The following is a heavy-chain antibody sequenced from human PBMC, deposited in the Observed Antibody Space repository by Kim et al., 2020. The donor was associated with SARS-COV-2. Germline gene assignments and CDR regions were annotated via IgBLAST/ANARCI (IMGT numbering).Heavy chain of an antibody. J-gene: IGHJ6*02. CDR3: SRGIASSGYFLYYYYYGMDV. D-gene: IGHD3-22*01. V-gene: IGHV1-8*01. CDR2: MNPNSGNT. CDR1: GYTFISYD. Sequence: ASVKVSCKASGYTFISYDINWVRQATGQGLEWMGWMNPNSGNTGYAQKFQGGVTMTRNTSISTAYMELSSLRSEDTAVYYCSRGIASSGYFLYYYYYGMDVWGQGTTVTVSS.